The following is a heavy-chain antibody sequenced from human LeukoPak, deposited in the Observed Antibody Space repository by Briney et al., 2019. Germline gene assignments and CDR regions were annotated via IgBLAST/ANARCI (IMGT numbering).Heavy chain of an antibody. D-gene: IGHD6-13*01. CDR1: GDSISSRNW. Sequence: SETLSLTCAVSGDSISSRNWWSWVRQPPGKGLEWIGEIHHSGSTNYNPSLKSRVTISVDKSKNQFSLKLTSVTAADTAVYYCARVTTIAAAANSFDFWGQGALVTVSS. CDR3: ARVTTIAAAANSFDF. CDR2: IHHSGST. V-gene: IGHV4-4*02. J-gene: IGHJ4*02.